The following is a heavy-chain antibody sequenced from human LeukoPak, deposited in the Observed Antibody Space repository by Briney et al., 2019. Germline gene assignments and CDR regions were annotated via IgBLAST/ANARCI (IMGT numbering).Heavy chain of an antibody. J-gene: IGHJ4*01. V-gene: IGHV4-59*08. D-gene: IGHD3-16*01. CDR1: SGSISSYY. CDR3: ARLWWDIRLDY. CDR2: IYYSGTT. Sequence: SETVSLTCTVSSGSISSYYWSWTRRPPGKGLEWIGYIYYSGTTNYNPSLTSRVTILVDTSKNQFSLKLNSVTAADTAVYYCARLWWDIRLDYCGHRDLVSASS.